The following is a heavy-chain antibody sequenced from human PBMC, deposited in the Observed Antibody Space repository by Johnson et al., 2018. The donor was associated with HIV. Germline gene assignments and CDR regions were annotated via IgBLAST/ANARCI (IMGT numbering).Heavy chain of an antibody. V-gene: IGHV3-30-3*01. CDR2: ISYDGSNK. CDR3: ARVDCSSTRCSDWDSAFDI. Sequence: QVQLVESGGGLVQPGGSLRLSCAASGFTFSSYWMSWVRQAPGKGLEWVAVISYDGSNKYYADSVKGRFTISRDNSKNTLYLQMNSLRAEDTALYYCARVDCSSTRCSDWDSAFDIWGQGTMVTVSS. D-gene: IGHD2-2*01. CDR1: GFTFSSYW. J-gene: IGHJ3*02.